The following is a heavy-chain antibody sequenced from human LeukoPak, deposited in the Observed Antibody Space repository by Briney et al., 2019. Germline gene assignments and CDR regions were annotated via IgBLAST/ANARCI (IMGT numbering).Heavy chain of an antibody. CDR1: GFTFSEYC. CDR2: IKQEGREK. Sequence: PGGSLRLSCAASGFTFSEYCLGGVRQAPGKGREWVANIKQEGREKHDVDPVKGRITISRDNAKNSLYLRMNSLRGEDTAVYYCARVRLFGTSAFDIWGQGTMVSVSS. V-gene: IGHV3-7*03. CDR3: ARVRLFGTSAFDI. J-gene: IGHJ3*02. D-gene: IGHD3-16*01.